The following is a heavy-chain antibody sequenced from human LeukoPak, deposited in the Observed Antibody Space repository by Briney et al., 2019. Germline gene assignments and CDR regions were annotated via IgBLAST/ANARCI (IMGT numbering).Heavy chain of an antibody. CDR2: ISSSSNYI. CDR3: ARARSSYGYGDAFDI. CDR1: EFTFSVYT. D-gene: IGHD5-18*01. Sequence: GGSLRLSCAASEFTFSVYTINWVRQAPGKGLEWVSSISSSSNYIYYADSVKGRFTISRDNAKNSLYLQMNSLRAEDTAVYYCARARSSYGYGDAFDIWGQGTMVTVSS. J-gene: IGHJ3*02. V-gene: IGHV3-21*01.